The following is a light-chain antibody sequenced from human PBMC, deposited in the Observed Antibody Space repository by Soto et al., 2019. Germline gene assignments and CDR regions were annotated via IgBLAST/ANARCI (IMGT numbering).Light chain of an antibody. CDR2: EVS. V-gene: IGLV2-14*01. J-gene: IGLJ3*02. Sequence: QSALTQPASVSGSPGQSITISCTGTSSDVGDYNYVSWYQQHPGKAPRLIIYEVSNRPSGVSNRFSGSKSGNTASLTISGLQADDEAHYYCSSYTSSSSLGVFGGGTKLTVL. CDR1: SSDVGDYNY. CDR3: SSYTSSSSLGV.